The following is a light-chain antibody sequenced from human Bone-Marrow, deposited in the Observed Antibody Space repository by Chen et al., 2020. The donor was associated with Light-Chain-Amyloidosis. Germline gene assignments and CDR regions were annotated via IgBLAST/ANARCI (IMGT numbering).Light chain of an antibody. CDR2: GVS. J-gene: IGKJ1*01. Sequence: EIVMTQSPATLSVSTGESATLSCRASQSVGSSLAWYQQKPGQAPRLLIYGVSTRATGIPARFSGSGSGTEFTLTISSMQSEDFAVYYCQQCYNWPPWTFGQGTKVEI. CDR1: QSVGSS. V-gene: IGKV3-15*01. CDR3: QQCYNWPPWT.